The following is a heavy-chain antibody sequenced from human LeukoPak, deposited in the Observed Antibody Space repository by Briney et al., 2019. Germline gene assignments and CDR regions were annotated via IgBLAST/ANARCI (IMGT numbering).Heavy chain of an antibody. CDR2: INSGGSST. J-gene: IGHJ4*02. D-gene: IGHD6-19*01. V-gene: IGHV3-74*01. CDR1: GFTFSSYW. Sequence: GGSLRLSCAASGFTFSSYWMHWVRQAPGKGLVWVSRINSGGSSTSYADSVKGRFTISRDNAKNTLYLQMNSLRAEDTAVYYCARDSPYSSGWFDYWGQGTLFTVSS. CDR3: ARDSPYSSGWFDY.